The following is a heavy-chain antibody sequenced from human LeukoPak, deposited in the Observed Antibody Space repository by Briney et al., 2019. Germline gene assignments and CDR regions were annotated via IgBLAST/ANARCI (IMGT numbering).Heavy chain of an antibody. CDR1: GFTFSSYG. CDR2: IWYGGSNK. Sequence: GRSLRLSCAASGFTFSSYGMHWVRQAPGKGLEWVAVIWYGGSNKYYADSVKGRFTISRDNSRNTLYLQMNSLRAEDTAVYYCAKDSAAASSLDYWGQGTLVTVSS. V-gene: IGHV3-30*18. CDR3: AKDSAAASSLDY. J-gene: IGHJ4*02. D-gene: IGHD2-2*01.